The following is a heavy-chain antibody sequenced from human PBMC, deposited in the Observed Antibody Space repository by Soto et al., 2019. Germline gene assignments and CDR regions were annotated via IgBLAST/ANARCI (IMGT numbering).Heavy chain of an antibody. D-gene: IGHD2-15*01. V-gene: IGHV4-34*01. J-gene: IGHJ4*02. CDR1: GGSFSGYY. Sequence: SETLSLTCAVYGGSFSGYYWSWIRQPPGKGLEWIGEINHSGSTNYNPSLKSRVTISVDTSKNQFSLKLSSVTAADTAVYYCASGGSCSGGSCYPRLFDYWGQGTLVTVS. CDR2: INHSGST. CDR3: ASGGSCSGGSCYPRLFDY.